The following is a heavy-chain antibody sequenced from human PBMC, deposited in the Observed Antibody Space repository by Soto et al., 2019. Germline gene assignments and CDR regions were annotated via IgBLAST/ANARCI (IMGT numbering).Heavy chain of an antibody. CDR1: GFTFSSYA. CDR2: ISGSGGST. Sequence: PGGSLRLSCAASGFTFSSYAMSWVRQAPGKGLEWVSAISGSGGSTYYADSVKGRFTISRDNSKNTLYLQMNSLRAEDTAVYYCAKDRKVTIAVAGTSSDYWGQGTLVTVSS. J-gene: IGHJ4*02. V-gene: IGHV3-23*01. D-gene: IGHD6-19*01. CDR3: AKDRKVTIAVAGTSSDY.